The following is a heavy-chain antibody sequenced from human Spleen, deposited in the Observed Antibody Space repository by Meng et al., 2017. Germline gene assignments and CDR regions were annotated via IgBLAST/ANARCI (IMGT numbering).Heavy chain of an antibody. Sequence: GGSLRLSCAASGFTFSSYGMHWVRQAPGKGLEWVAVIWYDGSNKYYADSVKGRFTISRDNSKNTLSLQMNSLRPDDTAVYYCAGDLPLGYGGWGQGTLVTVSS. D-gene: IGHD5-18*01. J-gene: IGHJ4*02. V-gene: IGHV3-33*01. CDR2: IWYDGSNK. CDR1: GFTFSSYG. CDR3: AGDLPLGYGG.